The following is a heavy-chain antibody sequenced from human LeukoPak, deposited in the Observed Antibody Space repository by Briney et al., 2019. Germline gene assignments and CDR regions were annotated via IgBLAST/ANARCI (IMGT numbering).Heavy chain of an antibody. J-gene: IGHJ1*01. Sequence: GGSLRLSCAASGFTFSSYEVNWVRQAPGKGLEWVSYISSSGSTIYYADSVKGRFTISRDNAKNSLYLQMNSLRAEDTAVYYCARSSGIFQHWGQGTLVTVSS. D-gene: IGHD6-19*01. V-gene: IGHV3-48*03. CDR3: ARSSGIFQH. CDR1: GFTFSSYE. CDR2: ISSSGSTI.